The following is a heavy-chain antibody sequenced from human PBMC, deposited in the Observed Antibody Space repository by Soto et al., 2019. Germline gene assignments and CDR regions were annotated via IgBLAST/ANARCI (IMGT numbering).Heavy chain of an antibody. CDR2: INPNSGGT. Sequence: ASVKVSCKASGYTFTGYYMHWVRQAPGQGLEWMGWINPNSGGTNYAQKFQGWVTMTRDTSISTAYMELSRLRSDDTAVYYCARGPRYCSSTSCYMPYYYYMDVWGKGTTVTVSS. V-gene: IGHV1-2*04. CDR3: ARGPRYCSSTSCYMPYYYYMDV. CDR1: GYTFTGYY. J-gene: IGHJ6*03. D-gene: IGHD2-2*01.